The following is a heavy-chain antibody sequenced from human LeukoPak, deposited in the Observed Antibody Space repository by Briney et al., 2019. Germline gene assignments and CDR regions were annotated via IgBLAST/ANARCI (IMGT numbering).Heavy chain of an antibody. CDR1: GFTFSSYA. J-gene: IGHJ4*02. CDR2: ISSSSSYI. D-gene: IGHD2-21*02. V-gene: IGHV3-21*01. Sequence: GGSLRLSCAASGFTFSSYAMSWVRQAPGKGLEWVSSISSSSSYIYYADSVKGRFTISRDNAKNSLYLQMNSLRAEDTAVYYCARGEGDPLVYFDYWGQGTLVTVSS. CDR3: ARGEGDPLVYFDY.